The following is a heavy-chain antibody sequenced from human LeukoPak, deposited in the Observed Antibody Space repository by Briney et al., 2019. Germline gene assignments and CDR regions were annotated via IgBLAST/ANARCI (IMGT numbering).Heavy chain of an antibody. CDR3: ARRFRTGGDPHHDAYDV. Sequence: SETLSLTCSVSGGSISDYFWGWIRQPPGKGLEWIGHVYYIGKPTCSPSLESRVSISVDTSKNQFSLELTSVTAADTAVYYCARRFRTGGDPHHDAYDVWGQGTVVTVSS. D-gene: IGHD3-16*01. V-gene: IGHV4-59*12. J-gene: IGHJ3*01. CDR1: GGSISDYF. CDR2: VYYIGKP.